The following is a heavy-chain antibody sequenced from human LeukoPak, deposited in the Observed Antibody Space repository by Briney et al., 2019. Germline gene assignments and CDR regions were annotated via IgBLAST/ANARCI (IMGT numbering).Heavy chain of an antibody. CDR2: IYYSGTT. D-gene: IGHD2-2*01. CDR1: GGSISNSYYY. J-gene: IGHJ6*02. Sequence: SGTLSLTCTVSGGSISNSYYYWGWTRQPPGEALDWIGSIYYSGTTYYKPSLKSRVTISVDTSKNQFSLRLSSVTAADTAVYYCARVPAAPRLYMDVWGQGTTVIVSS. CDR3: ARVPAAPRLYMDV. V-gene: IGHV4-39*07.